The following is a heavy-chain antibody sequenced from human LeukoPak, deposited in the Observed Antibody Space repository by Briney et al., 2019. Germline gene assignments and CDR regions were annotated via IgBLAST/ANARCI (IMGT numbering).Heavy chain of an antibody. CDR1: GGSISGWY. Sequence: SETLSLTCTVSGGSISGWYWSWIRQPPGKGLEWIGYIYGSGNTNYNPSLKSRVTMSIDTSKNQFSLKLSSVTAADTAVYYCASPCELNWFDPWGQGTLVTVSS. D-gene: IGHD1-26*01. J-gene: IGHJ5*02. V-gene: IGHV4-59*12. CDR2: IYGSGNT. CDR3: ASPCELNWFDP.